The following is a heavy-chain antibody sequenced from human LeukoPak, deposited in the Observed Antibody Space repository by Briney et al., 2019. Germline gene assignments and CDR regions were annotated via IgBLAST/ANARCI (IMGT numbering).Heavy chain of an antibody. CDR2: LYTSGST. CDR3: ARGGSSGYYYG. CDR1: GGSISSYY. Sequence: SETLSLTCTVSGGSISSYYWSWIRQPAGKGLEWIGRLYTSGSTTYNPSLKSRLTMSVDTSKNQFSLKLTSMTAADTAVYYCARGGSSGYYYGWGQGTLVTVSS. J-gene: IGHJ4*02. V-gene: IGHV4-4*07. D-gene: IGHD3-22*01.